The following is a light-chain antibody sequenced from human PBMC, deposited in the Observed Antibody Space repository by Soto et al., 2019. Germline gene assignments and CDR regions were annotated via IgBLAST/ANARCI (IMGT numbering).Light chain of an antibody. Sequence: QSVLTQPPSVSGAPGQRVAISCNGSSSNIGAEYDVHWYQQLPGTAPKRLIYGDNNRPSGVPDRFSGSKSGTSASLAITGLQPEDEADYYCQSYDSSLTTFVFGTGTKVTVL. CDR1: SSNIGAEYD. CDR3: QSYDSSLTTFV. J-gene: IGLJ1*01. CDR2: GDN. V-gene: IGLV1-40*01.